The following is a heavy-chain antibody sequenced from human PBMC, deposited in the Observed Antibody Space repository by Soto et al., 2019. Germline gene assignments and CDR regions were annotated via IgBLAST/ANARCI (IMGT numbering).Heavy chain of an antibody. V-gene: IGHV3-48*02. CDR3: ATANAIDYSNDYRLAV. CDR1: GFTFSSYS. D-gene: IGHD4-4*01. J-gene: IGHJ6*02. Sequence: GGSLRLSCAASGFTFSSYSMNWVRQAPGKGLEWVPYLVSSGKTIYYGESVKGRFTVSRDNAKNSLYLQMNSLRDEPPAVYSSATANAIDYSNDYRLAVRGQGPTVTVSS. CDR2: LVSSGKTI.